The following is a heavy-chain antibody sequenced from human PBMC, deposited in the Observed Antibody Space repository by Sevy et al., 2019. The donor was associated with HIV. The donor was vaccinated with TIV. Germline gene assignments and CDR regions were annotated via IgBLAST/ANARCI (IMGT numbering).Heavy chain of an antibody. D-gene: IGHD2-15*01. J-gene: IGHJ6*02. CDR2: IYYSGST. CDR3: AREGIGYCSGGSCYSTYYFGMDV. CDR1: GGSISSGGYY. V-gene: IGHV4-31*03. Sequence: SETLSLTCTVSGGSISSGGYYWSWIRQHPGKGLEWIGYIYYSGSTYYNPSLKSRVTISVDTSKNQFSLKLSSVTAADTAVYYCAREGIGYCSGGSCYSTYYFGMDVWGQRTTVTVSS.